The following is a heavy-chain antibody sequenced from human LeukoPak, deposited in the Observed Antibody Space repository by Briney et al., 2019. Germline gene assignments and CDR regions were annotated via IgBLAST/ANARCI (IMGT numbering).Heavy chain of an antibody. Sequence: GGSLRLSCAASGFTFSSYWMHWVRQAPGKGLVWVSRINSDGSSTSYADSVKGRFTISRDNAKNTLYLQMSSLRAEDTAVYYCARRPKGYYYDSSGFFDYWGQGTLVTVSS. CDR3: ARRPKGYYYDSSGFFDY. CDR1: GFTFSSYW. D-gene: IGHD3-22*01. V-gene: IGHV3-74*01. J-gene: IGHJ4*02. CDR2: INSDGSST.